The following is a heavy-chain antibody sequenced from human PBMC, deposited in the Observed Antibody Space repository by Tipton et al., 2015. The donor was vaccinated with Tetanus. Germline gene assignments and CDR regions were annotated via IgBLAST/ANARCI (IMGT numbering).Heavy chain of an antibody. V-gene: IGHV4-34*01. CDR3: AAAVVRWFDP. J-gene: IGHJ5*02. Sequence: TLSLTCAVHGGSFSDYFWSWIRQSPVKGLEWIGEVNYAGSTNYNPSLKSRVTISADTSKRQFSLKLNSVTAADTAVYYCAAAVVRWFDPWGQGTLVTVSS. CDR2: VNYAGST. D-gene: IGHD6-13*01. CDR1: GGSFSDYF.